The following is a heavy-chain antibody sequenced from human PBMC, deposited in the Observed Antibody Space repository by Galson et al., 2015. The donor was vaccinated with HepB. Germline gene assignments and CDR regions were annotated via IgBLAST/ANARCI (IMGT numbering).Heavy chain of an antibody. CDR3: ARRISLVRGIITKPDYYYGMDV. V-gene: IGHV3-7*03. CDR1: GFTFSSYW. Sequence: SLRLSCAASGFTFSSYWMNRVRQAPGKGLEWVAHIDQDGSSKYYVASVKGRFTISRDNAKDSVYLQLDSLRAEDMAVYYCARRISLVRGIITKPDYYYGMDVWGQGTTVTVAS. J-gene: IGHJ6*02. CDR2: IDQDGSSK. D-gene: IGHD3-10*01.